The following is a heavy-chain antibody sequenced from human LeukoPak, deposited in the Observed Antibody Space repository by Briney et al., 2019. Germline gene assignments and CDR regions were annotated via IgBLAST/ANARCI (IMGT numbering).Heavy chain of an antibody. V-gene: IGHV3-21*01. CDR2: ISSSSSYI. CDR1: GFTFSSYS. Sequence: PGGSLRLSCAASGFTFSSYSMNCVRQAPGKGLEWVSSISSSSSYIYYADSVRGRFTISRDNAKNSLYLQMNSLRAEDTAVYYCERETPSGIAAANGFDYWGQGTLVTVSS. CDR3: ERETPSGIAAANGFDY. D-gene: IGHD6-13*01. J-gene: IGHJ4*02.